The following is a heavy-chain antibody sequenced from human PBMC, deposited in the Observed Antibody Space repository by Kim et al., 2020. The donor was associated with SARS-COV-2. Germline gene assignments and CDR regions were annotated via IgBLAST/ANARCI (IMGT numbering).Heavy chain of an antibody. J-gene: IGHJ6*02. CDR3: ARDLPLRYFDWLLSPGGMDV. V-gene: IGHV4-61*02. Sequence: SETLSLTCTVSGGSISSGSYYWSWIRQPAGKGLEWIGRIYTSGSTNYNPSLKSRVTISVDTSKNQFSLKLSSVTAADTAVYYCARDLPLRYFDWLLSPGGMDVWGQGTTVTVSS. D-gene: IGHD3-9*01. CDR2: IYTSGST. CDR1: GGSISSGSYY.